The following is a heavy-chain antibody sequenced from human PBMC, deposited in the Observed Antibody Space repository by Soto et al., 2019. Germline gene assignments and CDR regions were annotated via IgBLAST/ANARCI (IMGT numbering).Heavy chain of an antibody. D-gene: IGHD2-21*02. V-gene: IGHV2-5*02. J-gene: IGHJ6*02. Sequence: ITLKESGPTLVKPTQTLTLTCTFSGLSLNTGGAGVGWVRQPRGKAMEWLALIYWEDDERYRPALRSRLNSTMDTLITPAVLTMTNKAPGYTATSCGVRKWRSYGGACNYGVDPWGQGTTVTFSS. CDR1: GLSLNTGGAG. CDR2: IYWEDDE. CDR3: VRKWRSYGGACNYGVDP.